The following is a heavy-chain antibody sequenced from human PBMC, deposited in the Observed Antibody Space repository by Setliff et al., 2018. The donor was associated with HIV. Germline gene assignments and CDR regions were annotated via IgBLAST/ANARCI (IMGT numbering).Heavy chain of an antibody. Sequence: GGSLRLSCAASGFTFSDYYMSWIRQAPGKGLKWVSYISSSSSYTNYADSVKGRFTISRDNAKNSLYLQMNSLRAEDTAVYYCARDRPRGGGSLDAFDIWGQGTMVTVSS. CDR3: ARDRPRGGGSLDAFDI. D-gene: IGHD1-26*01. J-gene: IGHJ3*02. CDR1: GFTFSDYY. CDR2: ISSSSSYT. V-gene: IGHV3-11*06.